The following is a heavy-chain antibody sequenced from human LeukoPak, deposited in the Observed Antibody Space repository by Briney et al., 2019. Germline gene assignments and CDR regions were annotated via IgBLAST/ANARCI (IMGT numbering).Heavy chain of an antibody. CDR3: ARVMAARREDLNWFDT. D-gene: IGHD6-6*01. CDR1: GGSISSSGPY. J-gene: IGHJ5*02. V-gene: IGHV4-39*07. CDR2: LYYSGNT. Sequence: SETLSLTCTVSGGSISSSGPYWGWIRQPPGKGLEWIGSLYYSGNTYNPSLKSRVTISVDTSKKQLYLNLTSVNAADTAMYYCARVMAARREDLNWFDTWGQGTLVTVSS.